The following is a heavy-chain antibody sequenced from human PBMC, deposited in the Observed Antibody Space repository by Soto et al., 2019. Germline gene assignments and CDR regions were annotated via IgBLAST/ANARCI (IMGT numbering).Heavy chain of an antibody. J-gene: IGHJ4*02. CDR3: ARVWKNYGIDY. D-gene: IGHD4-17*01. V-gene: IGHV4-59*01. CDR2: IYYSGST. Sequence: SETLSLTCTVSGGSISSYYWSWIRQPPGKGLEWIGYIYYSGSTNYNPSLKSRVTISVDTSKNQFSLKLSSVTAADTAVYYCARVWKNYGIDYWGQGTLVTVSS. CDR1: GGSISSYY.